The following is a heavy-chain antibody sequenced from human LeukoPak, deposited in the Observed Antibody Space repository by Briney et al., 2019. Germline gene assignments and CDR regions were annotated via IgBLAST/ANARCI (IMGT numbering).Heavy chain of an antibody. V-gene: IGHV1-69-2*01. Sequence: ASVKVSCKVSGYTFTDYYVHWVQQAPGKGLEWMGLVDPEDGETIYAEKFQGRVTITADTSTDTAYMELSSLRSEDTAVYYCAAYYYDSSGYYLFDYWGQGTLVTVSS. CDR1: GYTFTDYY. J-gene: IGHJ4*02. CDR2: VDPEDGET. D-gene: IGHD3-22*01. CDR3: AAYYYDSSGYYLFDY.